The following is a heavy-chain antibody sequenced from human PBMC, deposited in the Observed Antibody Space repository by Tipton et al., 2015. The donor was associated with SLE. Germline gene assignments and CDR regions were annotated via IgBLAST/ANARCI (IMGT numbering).Heavy chain of an antibody. CDR2: IYYSGTT. CDR3: ARHLDGTYGSHAFDI. CDR1: GDSISSGGYY. Sequence: TLSLTCTVSGDSISSGGYYCSWIRQHPGKGLEWIGYIYYSGTTYYNPSLKSRVTLSIDTSKNQFSLKLSSVTAADTAVYYCARHLDGTYGSHAFDIWGQGTMVTVSS. D-gene: IGHD1-26*01. J-gene: IGHJ3*02. V-gene: IGHV4-31*03.